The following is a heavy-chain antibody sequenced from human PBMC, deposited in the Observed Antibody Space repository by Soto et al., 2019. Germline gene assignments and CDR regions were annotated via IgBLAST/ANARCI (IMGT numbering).Heavy chain of an antibody. J-gene: IGHJ5*02. Sequence: SETLSLTCAVYGGSFSGYYWSWIRQPPGKGLEWIGEINHSGNTNYNPSLKSRVTISVDTSKNQFSLKLSSVTAADTAVYYCARGLEEQNAWGQGTLVTVSS. CDR3: ARGLEEQNA. CDR2: INHSGNT. V-gene: IGHV4-34*01. CDR1: GGSFSGYY. D-gene: IGHD3-3*01.